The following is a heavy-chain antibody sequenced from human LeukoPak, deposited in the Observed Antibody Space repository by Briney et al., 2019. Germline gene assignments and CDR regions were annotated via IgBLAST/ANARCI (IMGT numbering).Heavy chain of an antibody. J-gene: IGHJ4*02. Sequence: GGSLRLSCAASGFTFSNYGMTWVRQAPGKGLEWVSAISGSGGSTYYADSVKGRFTISRDNSKNTLYLQMNSLRAEDTAVYYCAKDRDFWSGYSHWGQGTLVTVSS. CDR3: AKDRDFWSGYSH. D-gene: IGHD3-3*01. CDR2: ISGSGGST. CDR1: GFTFSNYG. V-gene: IGHV3-23*01.